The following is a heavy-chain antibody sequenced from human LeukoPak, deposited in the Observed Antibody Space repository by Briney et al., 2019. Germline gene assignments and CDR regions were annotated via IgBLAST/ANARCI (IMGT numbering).Heavy chain of an antibody. CDR2: IYASGST. CDR1: GASISNYY. J-gene: IGHJ4*02. Sequence: SETLSLTCTVSGASISNYYWSWIRQPAGKGLEWVGRIYASGSTNYNPSLKSRVTISVDQSKNQFSLKLNSVTAADTAVYYCARGETIFPYWGQGTLVTVSS. V-gene: IGHV4-4*07. CDR3: ARGETIFPY. D-gene: IGHD3-9*01.